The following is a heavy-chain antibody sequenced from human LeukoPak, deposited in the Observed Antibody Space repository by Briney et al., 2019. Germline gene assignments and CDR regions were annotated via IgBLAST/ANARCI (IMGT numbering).Heavy chain of an antibody. J-gene: IGHJ4*02. V-gene: IGHV3-23*01. Sequence: GGSLRLSCEASGFSFIRYAMSWVRQAPGKGLEWVSGISGSGGSTYYADSVKGRLTISRDNFQNMLYLQMNSLRAEDTAVYYCAKDLVYGDYVFDYWGQGTLVTVSS. CDR3: AKDLVYGDYVFDY. CDR1: GFSFIRYA. D-gene: IGHD4-17*01. CDR2: ISGSGGST.